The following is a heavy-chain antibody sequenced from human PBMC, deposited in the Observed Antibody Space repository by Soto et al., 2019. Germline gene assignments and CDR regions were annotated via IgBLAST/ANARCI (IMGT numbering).Heavy chain of an antibody. V-gene: IGHV1-18*04. CDR1: GYSFSTYA. J-gene: IGHJ4*02. Sequence: ASVKVSCNASGYSFSTYAISWVRQAPGQGLEWLGRISTYNGSTNYGHILQGRVALTTDTSTNTAFMELRSLGSDDTAVYYCARTIAVAGIGYYFDYWGQGTLVTVSS. CDR2: ISTYNGST. CDR3: ARTIAVAGIGYYFDY. D-gene: IGHD6-19*01.